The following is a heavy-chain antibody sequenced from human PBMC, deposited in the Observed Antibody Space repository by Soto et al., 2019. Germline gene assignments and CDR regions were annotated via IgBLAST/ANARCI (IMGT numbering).Heavy chain of an antibody. CDR2: IYYSGST. J-gene: IGHJ6*03. V-gene: IGHV4-39*01. D-gene: IGHD3-3*01. Sequence: PSETLSLTCTVSGGSIISSSYYWGLIRQPPGKGLEWIGSIYYSGSTYYNPSLKSRVTISVDTSKNQFSLKLSSVTAADTAVYYCARIEYDFWSGYYTSNYYYMDVRGKGTKVTVSS. CDR1: GGSIISSSYY. CDR3: ARIEYDFWSGYYTSNYYYMDV.